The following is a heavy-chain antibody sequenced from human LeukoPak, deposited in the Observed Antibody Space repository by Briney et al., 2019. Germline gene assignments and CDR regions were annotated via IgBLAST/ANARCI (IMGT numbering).Heavy chain of an antibody. CDR2: ISAYNGNT. J-gene: IGHJ4*02. D-gene: IGHD3-9*01. Sequence: GASVKVSCKASGYTFTSYGISWVRQAPGQGLEWMGWISAYNGNTNYAQKLQGRVTMTTDTSTSTAYMELRSQRSDDTAVYYCARDLVRNYDILTGYPLDYWGQGTLVTVSS. CDR1: GYTFTSYG. CDR3: ARDLVRNYDILTGYPLDY. V-gene: IGHV1-18*01.